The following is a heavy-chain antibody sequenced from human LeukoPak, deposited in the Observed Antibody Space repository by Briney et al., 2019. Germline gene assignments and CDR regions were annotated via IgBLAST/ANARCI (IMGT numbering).Heavy chain of an antibody. CDR3: VKSGGYGLIDY. V-gene: IGHV4-59*04. CDR2: IYYTGST. Sequence: SETLSLTCTVSGDSISSSYWSWIRQPPGKGLEWIGNIYYTGSTYYNASLQSRVTISIDMSKNQFSLRLSSVTAADTAMYYCVKSGGYGLIDYWGQGTLVTVSS. CDR1: GDSISSSY. D-gene: IGHD6-19*01. J-gene: IGHJ4*02.